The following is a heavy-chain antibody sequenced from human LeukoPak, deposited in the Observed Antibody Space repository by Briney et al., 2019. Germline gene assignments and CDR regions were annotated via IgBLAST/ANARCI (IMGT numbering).Heavy chain of an antibody. Sequence: GGSLRLSCTASGFTFDSYAMSWVRQAPGKGLEWVGRIKSKSDGGTIDYAAPVKGRFTISRDDSRNTLYLQMNSLKTEDTAVYYCTTRRQDGWWGQGTLVTVS. D-gene: IGHD2-15*01. J-gene: IGHJ4*02. CDR1: GFTFDSYA. V-gene: IGHV3-15*01. CDR2: IKSKSDGGTI. CDR3: TTRRQDGW.